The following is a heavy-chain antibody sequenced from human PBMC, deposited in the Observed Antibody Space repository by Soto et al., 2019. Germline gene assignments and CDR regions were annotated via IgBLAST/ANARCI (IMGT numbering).Heavy chain of an antibody. D-gene: IGHD3-10*01. Sequence: PSETLSLTCAVSGGSISSSNWWSWVRQPPGKGLEWIGKIYHSGSTNYNPSLKSRVTISVDKSKNQFSLKLSSVTAADTAVYYCARVYMVRGTIIRYLEYWGQGTLVTVS. V-gene: IGHV4-4*02. CDR2: IYHSGST. J-gene: IGHJ4*02. CDR1: GGSISSSNW. CDR3: ARVYMVRGTIIRYLEY.